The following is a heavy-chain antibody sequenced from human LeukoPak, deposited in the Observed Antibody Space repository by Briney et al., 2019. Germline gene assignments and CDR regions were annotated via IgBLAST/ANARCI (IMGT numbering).Heavy chain of an antibody. Sequence: GGSLRLSCAASGFTFSSYSMNWVRQAPGKGLEWVSSISSSSSYIYYADPVKGRFTISRDNAKNSLYLQMNSLRAEDTAVYYCARGGGDFWSGYSAFDIWGQGTMVTVSS. CDR1: GFTFSSYS. CDR3: ARGGGDFWSGYSAFDI. V-gene: IGHV3-21*01. D-gene: IGHD3-3*01. CDR2: ISSSSSYI. J-gene: IGHJ3*02.